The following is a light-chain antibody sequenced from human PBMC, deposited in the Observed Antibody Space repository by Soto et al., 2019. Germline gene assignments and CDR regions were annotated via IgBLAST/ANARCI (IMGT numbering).Light chain of an antibody. CDR3: QQYETSLRT. Sequence: ELLFTYFQRTLSSSPGERATLSCRASQSISSRHLAWYQQKPGQTPRLLIYAASTRATDIPDKFSGSGSGADFTLSISRLEPEDFAVYYCQQYETSLRTLGPGTKV. V-gene: IGKV3-20*01. J-gene: IGKJ1*01. CDR1: QSISSRH. CDR2: AAS.